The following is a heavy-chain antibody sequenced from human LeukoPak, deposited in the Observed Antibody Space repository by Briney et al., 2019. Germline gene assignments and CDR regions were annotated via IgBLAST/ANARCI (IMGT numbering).Heavy chain of an antibody. CDR1: GYTFTSYG. D-gene: IGHD7-27*01. V-gene: IGHV1-18*01. CDR2: ISAYNGNT. Sequence: ASVKVSCKASGYTFTSYGICWVRQAPGQGLEWMGWISAYNGNTNYAQKLQGRVTMTTDTSTSTAYMELRSLRSDDTAVYYCARERPTGDLFPNDYWGQGTLVTVSS. CDR3: ARERPTGDLFPNDY. J-gene: IGHJ4*02.